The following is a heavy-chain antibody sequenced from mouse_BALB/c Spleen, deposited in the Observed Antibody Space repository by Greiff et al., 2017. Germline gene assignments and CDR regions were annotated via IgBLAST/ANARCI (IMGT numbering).Heavy chain of an antibody. CDR2: IYPSDSYT. CDR1: GYTFTSYW. V-gene: IGHV1-69*02. CDR3: TREDGNYSYWYFDV. Sequence: QVQLQQPGAELVRPGASVKLSCKASGYTFTSYWINWVKQRPGQGLEWIGNIYPSDSYTNYNQKFKDKATLTVDKSSSTAYMQLSSPTSEDSAVYYCTREDGNYSYWYFDVWGAGTTVTVSS. D-gene: IGHD2-1*01. J-gene: IGHJ1*01.